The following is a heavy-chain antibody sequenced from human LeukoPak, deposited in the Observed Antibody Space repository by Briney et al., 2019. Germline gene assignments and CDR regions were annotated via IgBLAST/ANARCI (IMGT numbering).Heavy chain of an antibody. CDR2: INHSGST. Sequence: SETLSLTCAVYGGSFSGYYWSWIRQPPGKGLEWIGEINHSGSTNYNPSLKSRVTISVDTSKNQFSLKLSSVTAADTAVYYCARGWDYGGNFPDYWGQGTLVTVSS. D-gene: IGHD4-23*01. V-gene: IGHV4-34*01. J-gene: IGHJ4*02. CDR3: ARGWDYGGNFPDY. CDR1: GGSFSGYY.